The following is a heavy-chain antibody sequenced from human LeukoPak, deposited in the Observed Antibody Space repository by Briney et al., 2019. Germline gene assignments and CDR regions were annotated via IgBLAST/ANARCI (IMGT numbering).Heavy chain of an antibody. J-gene: IGHJ4*02. Sequence: GGSLSLSCAASEFTFTNSAMSWVRQAPGKGLEWVSASSGDGGGTYYAGSVRGRFTISRDNSKNTLYLQMNSLRAEDTAVYYCAKTPGGYDYVWGTLDYWGQGTLVTVSS. CDR2: SSGDGGGT. V-gene: IGHV3-23*01. CDR3: AKTPGGYDYVWGTLDY. CDR1: EFTFTNSA. D-gene: IGHD3-16*01.